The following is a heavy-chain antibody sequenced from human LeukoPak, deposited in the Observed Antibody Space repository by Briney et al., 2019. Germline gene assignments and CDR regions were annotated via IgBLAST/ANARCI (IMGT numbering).Heavy chain of an antibody. J-gene: IGHJ4*02. D-gene: IGHD3-22*01. V-gene: IGHV3-66*01. CDR2: IYSGGST. CDR1: GFTVSSNY. Sequence: GGSLRLSCAASGFTVSSNYMSWVRQAPGKGLEWVSVIYSGGSTYYADSVKGRFTISRDNSKNTLYLQMNSLRAEDTAVYYCARLGSSGYYYQGHFDYWGQGTLVTVSS. CDR3: ARLGSSGYYYQGHFDY.